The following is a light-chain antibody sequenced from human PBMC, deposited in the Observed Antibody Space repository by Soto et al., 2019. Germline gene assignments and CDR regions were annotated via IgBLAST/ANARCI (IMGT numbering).Light chain of an antibody. CDR2: GAS. J-gene: IGKJ1*01. V-gene: IGKV3D-15*01. CDR3: QQYNNWPPWT. CDR1: PSVSSN. Sequence: EIVMTQSPATLSVSPGERATLSCRASPSVSSNLAWYQQKPGQAPRLLIYGASIRATGIPARFSGSGSGTEFTLTISSLQSEDFAVYYCQQYNNWPPWTFGQGTKVEIK.